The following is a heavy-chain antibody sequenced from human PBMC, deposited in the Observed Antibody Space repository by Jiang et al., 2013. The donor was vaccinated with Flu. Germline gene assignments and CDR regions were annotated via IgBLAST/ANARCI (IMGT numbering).Heavy chain of an antibody. V-gene: IGHV1-3*01. Sequence: EVKKPGASVKVSCKASGYTFTFSAMHWVRQAPGQRLEWMGWINAGNGNTKYSENFQGRVTITRDTSASTAHMELSSLRSEDTAVYYCAKDRREKFFDSWGQGTLVTVSS. CDR2: INAGNGNT. J-gene: IGHJ5*01. CDR3: AKDRREKFFDS. CDR1: GYTFTFSA. D-gene: IGHD6-6*01.